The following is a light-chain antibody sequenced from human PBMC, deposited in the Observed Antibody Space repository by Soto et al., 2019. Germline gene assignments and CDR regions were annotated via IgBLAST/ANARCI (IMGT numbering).Light chain of an antibody. CDR3: QKYNRAPRT. V-gene: IGKV1-27*01. CDR1: QGISNY. Sequence: DIQMTQSPSSLSASVGDRVTITCRASQGISNYLAWYQQKPWKVPKLLIYAASTLQSGVPSRFSGSGSGTDFTLTISSLQPEDGATYYCQKYNRAPRTFGQGTKVEIK. J-gene: IGKJ1*01. CDR2: AAS.